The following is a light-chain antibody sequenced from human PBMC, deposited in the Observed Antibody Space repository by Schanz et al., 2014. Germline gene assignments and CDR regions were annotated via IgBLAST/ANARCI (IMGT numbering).Light chain of an antibody. V-gene: IGLV1-47*01. CDR3: AVWDASLRCWV. CDR1: SSNIGSNY. CDR2: RNN. Sequence: QSVLPQPPSASGTPGQRVTISCSGNSSNIGSNYVYWYQHLPGTAPKLLIYRNNERPSRVPDRFSGSKSGTSASLAISGLRSEDEADYFCAVWDASLRCWVFGGGTKLTVL. J-gene: IGLJ3*02.